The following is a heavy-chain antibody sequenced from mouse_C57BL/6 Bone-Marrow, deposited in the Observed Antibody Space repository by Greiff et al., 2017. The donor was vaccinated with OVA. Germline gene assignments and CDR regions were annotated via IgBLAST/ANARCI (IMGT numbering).Heavy chain of an antibody. CDR2: INSDGGST. D-gene: IGHD1-1*01. V-gene: IGHV5-2*01. CDR1: EYEFPSHD. J-gene: IGHJ4*01. CDR3: ARLASSYDYAMDY. Sequence: EVKLMESGGGLVQPGESLKLSCESNEYEFPSHDMSWVRKTPEKRLELVAAINSDGGSTYYPDTMERRFIISRDNTKKTRYLQMSSLRSEDTALYYGARLASSYDYAMDYWGQGTSVTVSS.